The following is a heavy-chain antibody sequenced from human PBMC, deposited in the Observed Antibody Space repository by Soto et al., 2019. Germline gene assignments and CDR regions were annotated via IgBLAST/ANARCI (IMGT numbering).Heavy chain of an antibody. CDR3: ATVLSPFVQTTNFCF. CDR1: GFTFSTYA. V-gene: IGHV3-23*01. CDR2: ISFSGDRT. J-gene: IGHJ4*01. D-gene: IGHD1-1*01. Sequence: VQLLESGGGLVQPGGSLRLSCAASGFTFSTYAMCWVRQAPGKGLEWVSGISFSGDRTFYADSVTGRFTISRDNSKNTLFLQMNTRRGEDTDVYFCATVLSPFVQTTNFCFWGHGTLVAV.